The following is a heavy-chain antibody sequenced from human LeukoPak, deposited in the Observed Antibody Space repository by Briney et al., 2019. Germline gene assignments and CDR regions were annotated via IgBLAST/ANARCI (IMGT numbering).Heavy chain of an antibody. V-gene: IGHV1-69*05. CDR2: IIPIFGTA. J-gene: IGHJ3*02. CDR1: GGTFSSYA. D-gene: IGHD6-19*01. Sequence: GASVKVSCKASGGTFSSYAISWVRQAPGQRLEWMGRIIPIFGTANYAQKFQGRVTITTDESTSTAYMELSSLRSEDTAVYYCARDYSSGWSDAFDIWGQGTTVTVSS. CDR3: ARDYSSGWSDAFDI.